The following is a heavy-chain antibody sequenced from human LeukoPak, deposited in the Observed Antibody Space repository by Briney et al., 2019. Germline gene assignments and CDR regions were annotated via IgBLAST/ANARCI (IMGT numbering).Heavy chain of an antibody. J-gene: IGHJ3*02. Sequence: PSETLSPTCTVSGGSISSSSYYWGWIRQPPGKGLEWIGSIYYSGSTYYNPSLKSRVTISVDTSKNQFSLKLSSVTAADTAVYYCARHNDIVVVVAASDDAFDIWGQGTMVTVSS. V-gene: IGHV4-39*01. D-gene: IGHD2-15*01. CDR2: IYYSGST. CDR3: ARHNDIVVVVAASDDAFDI. CDR1: GGSISSSSYY.